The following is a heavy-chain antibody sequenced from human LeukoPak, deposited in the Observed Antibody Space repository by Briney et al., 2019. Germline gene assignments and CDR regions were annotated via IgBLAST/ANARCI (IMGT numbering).Heavy chain of an antibody. CDR3: AKDHSSSWSNFGY. J-gene: IGHJ4*02. Sequence: PGGSLRLSCAASGFTFSSYGMHWVRQAPGKGLEWVAVIWYDGSNKYYADSVKGRFTISRGNSKNTLYLQMNSLRAEDTAVYYCAKDHSSSWSNFGYWGQGTLVTVSS. D-gene: IGHD6-13*01. CDR2: IWYDGSNK. CDR1: GFTFSSYG. V-gene: IGHV3-33*06.